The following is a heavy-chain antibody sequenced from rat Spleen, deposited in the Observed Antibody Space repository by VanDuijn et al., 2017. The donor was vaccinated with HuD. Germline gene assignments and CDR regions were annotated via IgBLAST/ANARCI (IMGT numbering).Heavy chain of an antibody. CDR2: ISYDGSST. CDR3: ARHWDY. V-gene: IGHV5-29*01. Sequence: EVQLVESDGGLVQPGRSLKLSCAASGFTFSDYYMAWVRQAPTKGLEWVATISYDGSSTYYRDSVKGRFTISRDNAKSTLYLQMDSLRSEDTATYYCARHWDYWGQGVMVTVSS. CDR1: GFTFSDYY. J-gene: IGHJ2*01.